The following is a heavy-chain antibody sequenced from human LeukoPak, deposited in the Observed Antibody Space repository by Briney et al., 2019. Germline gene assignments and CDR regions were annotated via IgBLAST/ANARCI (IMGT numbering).Heavy chain of an antibody. V-gene: IGHV4-59*01. J-gene: IGHJ4*02. CDR2: IYYSGST. CDR3: ARDRTYNWII. D-gene: IGHD1-20*01. CDR1: GGSISSYY. Sequence: SETLSLTRTVSGGSISSYYWSWIRQPPGKGLECIGYIYYSGSTNYNPSLTSRVTLSVDTSKHQFSLKLSSVTAADTAVYYCARDRTYNWIIWGQGTLVTVSS.